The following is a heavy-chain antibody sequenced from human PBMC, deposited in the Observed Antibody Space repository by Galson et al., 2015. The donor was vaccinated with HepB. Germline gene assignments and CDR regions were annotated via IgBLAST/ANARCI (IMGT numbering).Heavy chain of an antibody. CDR2: FDPEDGET. Sequence: SVKVSCKVSGYTLTELSMHWVRQAPGKGLEWMGGFDPEDGETIYAQKFQGRVTMTEDTSTDTAYMELSSLRSEDTAVYYCATSGLGGTSYNWNSGLSDAFDIWGQGTMVTVSS. CDR1: GYTLTELS. D-gene: IGHD1-7*01. CDR3: ATSGLGGTSYNWNSGLSDAFDI. V-gene: IGHV1-24*01. J-gene: IGHJ3*02.